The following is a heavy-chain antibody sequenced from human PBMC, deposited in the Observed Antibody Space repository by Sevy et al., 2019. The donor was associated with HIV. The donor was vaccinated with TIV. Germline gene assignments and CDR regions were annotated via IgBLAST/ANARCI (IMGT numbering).Heavy chain of an antibody. D-gene: IGHD3-3*01. CDR2: ISSSGSTI. CDR1: GFTFSSYE. CDR3: ASGRFLGAFDI. Sequence: GGSLRLSCAPSGFTFSSYEMNWVRQAPGKGLEWVSYISSSGSTIYYADSVKGRFTISRDNAKNSLYLQMNSLRADDTAVYYCASGRFLGAFDIWGQGTMVTVSS. V-gene: IGHV3-48*03. J-gene: IGHJ3*02.